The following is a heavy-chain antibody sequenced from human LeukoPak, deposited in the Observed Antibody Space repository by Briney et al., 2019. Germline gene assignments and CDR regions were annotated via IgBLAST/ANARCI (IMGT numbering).Heavy chain of an antibody. Sequence: ASVKVSCKASGYTFTGYYMHWVRQAPGQGLGWMGWINPNSGGTNYAQKFQGRVTMTRDTSISTAYMELSRLRSDDTAVYYCARDPYDSSHDAFDIWGQGTMVTVSS. V-gene: IGHV1-2*02. D-gene: IGHD3-22*01. CDR2: INPNSGGT. CDR1: GYTFTGYY. J-gene: IGHJ3*02. CDR3: ARDPYDSSHDAFDI.